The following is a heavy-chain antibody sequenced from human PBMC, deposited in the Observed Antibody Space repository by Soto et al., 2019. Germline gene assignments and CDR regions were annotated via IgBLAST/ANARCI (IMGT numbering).Heavy chain of an antibody. V-gene: IGHV3-74*01. D-gene: IGHD1-26*01. Sequence: PGGSLRLSCAASGFIFTNHWMYWVRQAPGKGLVWVSRINSDGSSTGYADSVKGRFTISRDNARNTLYLQMNSLRAEDTAVYFCTRDLTGSLDYWGQGTQVTVPQ. CDR3: TRDLTGSLDY. J-gene: IGHJ4*02. CDR2: INSDGSST. CDR1: GFIFTNHW.